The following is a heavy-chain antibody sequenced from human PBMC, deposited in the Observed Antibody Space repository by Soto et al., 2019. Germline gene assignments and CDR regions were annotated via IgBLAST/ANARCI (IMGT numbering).Heavy chain of an antibody. CDR3: AREYYYDSSGLDY. J-gene: IGHJ4*02. CDR2: ISYDGSNK. D-gene: IGHD3-22*01. Sequence: GSLRLSCAASGFTFSSYGMHWVRQAPGKGLEWVAVISYDGSNKYYADSVKGRFTISRDNSKNTLYLQMNSLRAEDTAVYYCAREYYYDSSGLDYWGQGTLVTVSS. CDR1: GFTFSSYG. V-gene: IGHV3-30*03.